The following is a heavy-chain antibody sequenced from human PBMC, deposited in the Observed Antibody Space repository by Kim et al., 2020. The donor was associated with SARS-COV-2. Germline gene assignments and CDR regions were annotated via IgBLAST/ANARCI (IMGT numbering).Heavy chain of an antibody. CDR3: ARVTPYQGRIHYGMDV. J-gene: IGHJ6*02. CDR1: GGSVSSGSYY. CDR2: IYYSGST. V-gene: IGHV4-61*01. D-gene: IGHD2-2*01. Sequence: SETLSLTCTVSGGSVSSGSYYWSWIRQPPGKGLEWIGYIYYSGSTNYNPSLKSRVTISVDTSKNQFSLKLSSVTAADTAVYYCARVTPYQGRIHYGMDVWGQGTTVTVSS.